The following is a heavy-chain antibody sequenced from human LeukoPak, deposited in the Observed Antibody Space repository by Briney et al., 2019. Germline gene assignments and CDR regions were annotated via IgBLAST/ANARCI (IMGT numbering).Heavy chain of an antibody. CDR3: ARDVKGGNFDY. D-gene: IGHD3-16*01. CDR1: GFTFTNYW. CDR2: IKKDGSEK. Sequence: GGSLRLSCAVSGFTFTNYWMSWVRQAPGKGLEWVANIKKDGSEKYYVDSVKGRFTISRDNAKNSVHLQMNSLRVEDTAVYYCARDVKGGNFDYWGQGTLVTVSS. J-gene: IGHJ4*02. V-gene: IGHV3-7*01.